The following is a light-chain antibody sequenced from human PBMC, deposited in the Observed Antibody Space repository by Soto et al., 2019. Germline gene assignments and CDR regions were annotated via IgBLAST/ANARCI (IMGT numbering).Light chain of an antibody. CDR3: QTWGTGIHVV. J-gene: IGLJ2*01. Sequence: HLVLTQSPSASASLGASVKLTCTLSSGHSSYAIAWHQQQPEKGPRYLMKLDSDGSHTKGDAIPDRFSGSSSGAERYLTISSLQSEDEADYYCQTWGTGIHVVFGGGTMLTVL. CDR2: LDSDGSH. V-gene: IGLV4-69*01. CDR1: SGHSSYA.